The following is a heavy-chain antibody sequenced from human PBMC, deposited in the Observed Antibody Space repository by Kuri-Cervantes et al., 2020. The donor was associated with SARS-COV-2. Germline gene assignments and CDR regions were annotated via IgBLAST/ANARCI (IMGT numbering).Heavy chain of an antibody. CDR1: GFTFSSYW. CDR2: INSDGSST. J-gene: IGHJ3*02. D-gene: IGHD6-19*01. Sequence: GESLKISCAASGFTFSSYWMHWVRQALGKGLVWVSRINSDGSSTSYADSVKGRFTISRDNAKNTLYLQMNSLRAEDTAVYYCARVKQWLERTAFDIWGQGTMVTVSS. V-gene: IGHV3-74*01. CDR3: ARVKQWLERTAFDI.